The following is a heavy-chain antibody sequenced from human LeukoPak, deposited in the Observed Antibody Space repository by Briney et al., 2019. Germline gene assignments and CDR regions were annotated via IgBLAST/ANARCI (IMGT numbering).Heavy chain of an antibody. J-gene: IGHJ1*01. CDR2: LSNDGSNK. CDR1: GVTFSSYG. CDR3: AKGRFWRRKTDYHFLH. D-gene: IGHD3-3*02. Sequence: GGSLRLSCAASGVTFSSYGMHWVRQAPGKGVERGAVLSNDGSNKYYADSVKGGLTIYRENSKNRLYMEKNRRRAEHTAVYYCAKGRFWRRKTDYHFLHWGQGTLVTVSS. V-gene: IGHV3-30*18.